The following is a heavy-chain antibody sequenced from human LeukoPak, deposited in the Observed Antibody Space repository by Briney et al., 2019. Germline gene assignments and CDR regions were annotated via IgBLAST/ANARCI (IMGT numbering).Heavy chain of an antibody. CDR2: ISGSGGST. Sequence: GGSLRLSCAASGFTFSSYAMSWVRQAPGKGLEWVSAISGSGGSTYYADSVKGRFTISRDNSKNTLYLQMNSLRAEDTAVYHCAKEGNYDILTGYYTLWGQGTLVTVSS. D-gene: IGHD3-9*01. CDR3: AKEGNYDILTGYYTL. CDR1: GFTFSSYA. J-gene: IGHJ4*02. V-gene: IGHV3-23*01.